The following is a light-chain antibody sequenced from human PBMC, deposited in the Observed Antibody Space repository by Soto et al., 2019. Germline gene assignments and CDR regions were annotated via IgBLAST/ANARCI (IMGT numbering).Light chain of an antibody. V-gene: IGKV3-11*01. CDR3: QQRGSWPPLT. CDR2: DSS. J-gene: IGKJ4*01. Sequence: EVVLTQSPATRSLSPGERATLSCRASQSVANYIAWYQKRPGQAPRLLIYDSSNRATGIPARFTGSGSGTDFTLTISSLEPEYVAVYYCQQRGSWPPLTFGGGTKVEIK. CDR1: QSVANY.